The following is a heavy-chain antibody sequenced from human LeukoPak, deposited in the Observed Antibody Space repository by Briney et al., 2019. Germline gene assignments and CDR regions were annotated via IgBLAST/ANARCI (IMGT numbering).Heavy chain of an antibody. D-gene: IGHD3-10*01. CDR1: GGSFSDYY. CDR2: INHSGNT. Sequence: SETLSLTCTVYGGSFSDYYWSWIRQPPGKGLEWIREINHSGNTNYNPSLKSRVTISVDTSKNQFSLKLTSVTAADTAVYYCARGIWFGELLDNWFDPWGQGTLVTVSS. V-gene: IGHV4-34*01. J-gene: IGHJ5*02. CDR3: ARGIWFGELLDNWFDP.